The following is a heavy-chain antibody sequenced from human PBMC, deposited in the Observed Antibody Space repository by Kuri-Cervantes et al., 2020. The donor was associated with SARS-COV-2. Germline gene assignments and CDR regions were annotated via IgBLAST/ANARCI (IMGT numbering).Heavy chain of an antibody. V-gene: IGHV1-18*01. Sequence: ASVKVSCKASGGTFSSYAISWVRQAPGQGLEWMGWISAYNGNTNYAQKLQGRVTMTTDTSTSTAYMELRSLRSDDTAVYYCARELKSAFDIWGQGTMVTVSS. CDR1: GGTFSSYA. D-gene: IGHD3-16*01. J-gene: IGHJ3*02. CDR3: ARELKSAFDI. CDR2: ISAYNGNT.